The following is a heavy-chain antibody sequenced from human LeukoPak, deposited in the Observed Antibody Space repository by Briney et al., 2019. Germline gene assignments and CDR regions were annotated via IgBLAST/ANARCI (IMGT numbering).Heavy chain of an antibody. CDR2: ISSSSSYI. CDR3: ARSHRDDSSGYYFYAMDV. V-gene: IGHV3-21*01. CDR1: GFTFSSYS. D-gene: IGHD3-22*01. Sequence: GGSLRLSCAASGFTFSSYSMNWVRQAPGKGLEWLSSISSSSSYIYYADSVKGRFTISRDNAKNSLYLQMNSLRAEDTAVYYCARSHRDDSSGYYFYAMDVWGQGTTVTVSS. J-gene: IGHJ6*02.